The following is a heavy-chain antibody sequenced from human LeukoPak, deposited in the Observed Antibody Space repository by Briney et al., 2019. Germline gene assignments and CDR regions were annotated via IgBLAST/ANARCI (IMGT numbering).Heavy chain of an antibody. D-gene: IGHD1-26*01. Sequence: GGSLRLSCAASGFTFSSYAMSWVRQAPGKGLEWVSAISGSGGSTYYADSVKGRFTISRDNSKNTLCLQMNSLGAEDTAVYYCAKDPHYPDQVGYWGQGTLVTVSS. V-gene: IGHV3-23*01. CDR2: ISGSGGST. CDR3: AKDPHYPDQVGY. CDR1: GFTFSSYA. J-gene: IGHJ4*02.